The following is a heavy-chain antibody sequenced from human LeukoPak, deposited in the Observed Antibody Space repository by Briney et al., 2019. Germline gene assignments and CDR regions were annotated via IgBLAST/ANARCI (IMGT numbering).Heavy chain of an antibody. J-gene: IGHJ4*02. CDR2: IYTSGST. CDR1: GGSISSGSYY. V-gene: IGHV4-61*02. D-gene: IGHD2-2*02. Sequence: SETLSLTCTVSGGSISSGSYYWRWLRQPAGKGLEWIGRIYTSGSTNYNPSLKSRVTISVDTSKNQFSLKLSSVTAADTAVYYCASSFNGGYCSSTSCYNRFDYWGQGTLVTVSS. CDR3: ASSFNGGYCSSTSCYNRFDY.